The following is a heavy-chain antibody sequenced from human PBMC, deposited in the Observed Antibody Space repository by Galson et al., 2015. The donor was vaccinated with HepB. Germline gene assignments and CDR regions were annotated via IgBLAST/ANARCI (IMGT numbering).Heavy chain of an antibody. CDR1: GLTFSRYG. CDR3: AKDSGQSRPITNEIDY. Sequence: SLRLSCAASGLTFSRYGMHWVRQAPGKGLEWVAVISYDGSNKYYADSVKGRFTISRDNSKNTVYLQMNSLRAEDTAVYYCAKDSGQSRPITNEIDYWGQGTLVTVSS. J-gene: IGHJ4*02. V-gene: IGHV3-30*18. D-gene: IGHD5-12*01. CDR2: ISYDGSNK.